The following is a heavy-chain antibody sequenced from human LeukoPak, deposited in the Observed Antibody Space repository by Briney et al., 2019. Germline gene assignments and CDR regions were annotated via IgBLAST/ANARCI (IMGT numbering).Heavy chain of an antibody. CDR1: GYTFTSYA. V-gene: IGHV7-4-1*02. CDR2: INTNTGNP. D-gene: IGHD3-22*01. Sequence: ASVKVSCKASGYTFTSYAMNWVRQATRQGLEWMGWINTNTGNPTYAQGFTGRFVFSLDTSVSTAYLQISSLKAEDTAVYYCARHDSSGSQGYFQHWGQGTLVTVSS. CDR3: ARHDSSGSQGYFQH. J-gene: IGHJ1*01.